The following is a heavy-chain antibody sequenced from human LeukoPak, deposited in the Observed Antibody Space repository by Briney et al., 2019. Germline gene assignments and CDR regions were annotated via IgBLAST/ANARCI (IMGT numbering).Heavy chain of an antibody. D-gene: IGHD6-19*01. CDR1: GYSENFYG. CDR2: INPNSGGT. Sequence: ASVKVSCKTSGYSENFYGITWVRQVAGQGLEWMGWINPNSGGTNYAQKLQGRVTMTTDTSTSTAYMELRSLRSDDTAVYYCARDLKMGYSSGRYSWGTGSSNDYWGQGTLVTVSS. V-gene: IGHV1-18*01. J-gene: IGHJ4*02. CDR3: ARDLKMGYSSGRYSWGTGSSNDY.